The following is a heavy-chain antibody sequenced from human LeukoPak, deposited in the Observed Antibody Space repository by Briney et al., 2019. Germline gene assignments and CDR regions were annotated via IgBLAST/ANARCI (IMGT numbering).Heavy chain of an antibody. V-gene: IGHV4-39*07. D-gene: IGHD3-10*01. CDR2: IYYSGST. Sequence: SETLSLTCTVSGGSISSSSYYWGWIRQPPGKGLEWIGSIYYSGSTYYNPSLKSRVTISVDKSKNQFSLKLSSVTAADTAVYYCARGARKLWFGDSGSDFDYWGQGTLVTVSS. CDR3: ARGARKLWFGDSGSDFDY. CDR1: GGSISSSSYY. J-gene: IGHJ4*02.